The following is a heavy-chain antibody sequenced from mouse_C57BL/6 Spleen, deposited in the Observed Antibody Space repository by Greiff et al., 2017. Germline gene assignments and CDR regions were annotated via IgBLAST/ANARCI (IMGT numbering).Heavy chain of an antibody. CDR3: ARCTTADY. J-gene: IGHJ2*01. V-gene: IGHV5-17*01. CDR1: GFTFSDYG. D-gene: IGHD1-2*01. CDR2: ISSGSSTH. Sequence: EVMLVESGGGLVKPGGSLKLSCAASGFTFSDYGMHWVRQAPEKGLEWVAYISSGSSTHHYADTVKCRFTISRDNAKNTLFLQMTSLRSEDTAMYYCARCTTADYWGQGTTLTFSS.